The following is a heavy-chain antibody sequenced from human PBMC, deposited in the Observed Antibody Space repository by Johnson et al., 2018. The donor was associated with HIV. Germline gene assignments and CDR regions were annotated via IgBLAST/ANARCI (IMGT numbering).Heavy chain of an antibody. CDR3: ARDRNYYDSSAQGAFDI. J-gene: IGHJ3*02. D-gene: IGHD3-22*01. V-gene: IGHV3-53*01. CDR2: IYSGGST. Sequence: VQLVESGGGLIQPGGSLRLSCAASGFTVSSNYMSWVRQAPGQGLEWVSVIYSGGSTYYADSVKGRVTISRDNSKNTLYLQMNSLRAEDTAVYYCARDRNYYDSSAQGAFDIWGQGTMVTVSS. CDR1: GFTVSSNY.